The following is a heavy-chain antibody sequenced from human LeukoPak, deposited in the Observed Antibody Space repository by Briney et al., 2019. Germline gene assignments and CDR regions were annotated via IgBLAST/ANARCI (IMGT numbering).Heavy chain of an antibody. V-gene: IGHV4-34*01. CDR1: GGSFSGYY. D-gene: IGHD3-3*01. CDR2: INHSGST. Sequence: SETLSLTCAVYGGSFSGYYWSWIRQPPGKGLEWIGEINHSGSTNYNPSLKSRVTISVDTSKNQFSLKLSAVTAADTAVYYCARGLTYYDFWSGSLPPATGHDYWGQGTLVTVSS. CDR3: ARGLTYYDFWSGSLPPATGHDY. J-gene: IGHJ4*02.